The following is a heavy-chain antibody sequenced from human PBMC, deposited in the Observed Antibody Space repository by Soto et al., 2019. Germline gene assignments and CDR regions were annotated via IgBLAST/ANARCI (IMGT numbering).Heavy chain of an antibody. CDR3: ARDGTWTKALYGMDV. V-gene: IGHV4-31*03. Sequence: SETLSLTCTVSGGSISSGGYYWSWIRQHQGKGLEWIGYIYYSGSTYYSRSLKSRVTISVDTSKNQFSLKLSAVTAADTAVYYCARDGTWTKALYGMDVWGQGTTVTVSS. D-gene: IGHD1-26*01. CDR2: IYYSGST. J-gene: IGHJ6*02. CDR1: GGSISSGGYY.